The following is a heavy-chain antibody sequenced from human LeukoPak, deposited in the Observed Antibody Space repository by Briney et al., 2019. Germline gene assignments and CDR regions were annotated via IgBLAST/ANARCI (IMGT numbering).Heavy chain of an antibody. D-gene: IGHD2-2*01. CDR3: ARGYCSSTSCYLSWFDP. Sequence: SVKVSCKASGGTFSSYAISWVRQAPGQGLEWMGGIIPIFGTANYAQKFQGRVTITADESTSTAYMELSSLRSEDTAVYYCARGYCSSTSCYLSWFDPWGQGTLVTVSS. CDR2: IIPIFGTA. CDR1: GGTFSSYA. J-gene: IGHJ5*02. V-gene: IGHV1-69*13.